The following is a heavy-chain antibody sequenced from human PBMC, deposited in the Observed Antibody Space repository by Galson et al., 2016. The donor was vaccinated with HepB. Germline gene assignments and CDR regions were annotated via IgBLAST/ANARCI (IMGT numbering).Heavy chain of an antibody. CDR2: INAANGVT. V-gene: IGHV1-3*01. J-gene: IGHJ3*01. D-gene: IGHD5-12*01. Sequence: SVKVSCKASGYTFTNYAIHWVRQAPGQRLEWMGWINAANGVTKFSQGFQDRVTFTRDTAASTADMELSSLRSEDTAVYYCARTRRGMSGYMDAFDVWGQGTLVTVSS. CDR1: GYTFTNYA. CDR3: ARTRRGMSGYMDAFDV.